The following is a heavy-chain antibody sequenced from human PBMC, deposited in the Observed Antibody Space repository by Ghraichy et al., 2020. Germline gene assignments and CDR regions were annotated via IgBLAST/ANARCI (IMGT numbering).Heavy chain of an antibody. CDR1: GGSFSGYY. V-gene: IGHV4-34*01. J-gene: IGHJ5*02. CDR3: ARHFSSSWYRLRDWFDP. D-gene: IGHD6-13*01. CDR2: INHSGST. Sequence: SQTLSLTCAVYGGSFSGYYWSWIRQPPGKGLEWIGEINHSGSTNYNPSLKSRVTISVDTSKNQFSLKLSSVTAADTAVYYCARHFSSSWYRLRDWFDPWGQGTLVTVSS.